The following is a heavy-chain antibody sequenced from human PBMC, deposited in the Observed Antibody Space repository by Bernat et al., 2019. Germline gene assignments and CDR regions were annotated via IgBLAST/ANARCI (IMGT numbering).Heavy chain of an antibody. CDR2: IGTAGDT. V-gene: IGHV3-13*04. D-gene: IGHD6-13*01. J-gene: IGHJ4*02. CDR1: GFTFSSYD. CDR3: AALPTEYSSSWYPY. Sequence: EVQLVESGGGLVQPGGSLRLSCAASGFTFSSYDMHWVRQATGKGLEWVSAIGTAGDTYYPGSVKGRFTISRENAKNSLYLQMNSLRAGDTAVYYCAALPTEYSSSWYPYWGQGTLVTVSS.